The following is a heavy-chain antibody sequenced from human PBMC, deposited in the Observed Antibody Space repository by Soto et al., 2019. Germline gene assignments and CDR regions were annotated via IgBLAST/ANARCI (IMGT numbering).Heavy chain of an antibody. CDR3: ARGDPLLWFGEKVYYGMDV. D-gene: IGHD3-10*01. V-gene: IGHV4-59*01. CDR1: GGPLTTYF. CDR2: VSYFGTT. J-gene: IGHJ6*02. Sequence: SETLSLTCNVSGGPLTTYFWSWIRQPPGKGLEWIGYVSYFGTTNYNPSLQSRLTISLDTSKNQFSLKLSSVTAADTAVYYCARGDPLLWFGEKVYYGMDVWGHGTTVTV.